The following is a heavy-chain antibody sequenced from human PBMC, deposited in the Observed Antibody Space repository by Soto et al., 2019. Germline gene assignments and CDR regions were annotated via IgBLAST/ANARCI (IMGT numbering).Heavy chain of an antibody. CDR2: ISGSGGST. CDR1: GFTFSSYA. Sequence: EVQLLESGGGLGQPGGSLRLSCAASGFTFSSYAMSWGRQAPGKGLGWVAGISGSGGSTYYADSVRGRFTISRDNSKNTVYLQMNSLRVEGRAVYFCAKRMYNDMRSGLDVWGQGTTVTVSS. V-gene: IGHV3-23*01. D-gene: IGHD1-1*01. CDR3: AKRMYNDMRSGLDV. J-gene: IGHJ6*02.